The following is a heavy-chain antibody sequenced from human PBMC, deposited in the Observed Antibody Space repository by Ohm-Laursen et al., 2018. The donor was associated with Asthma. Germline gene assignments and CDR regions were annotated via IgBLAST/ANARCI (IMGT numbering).Heavy chain of an antibody. D-gene: IGHD3-3*01. CDR3: ARDVMEWYLPAFDF. CDR2: GGSYYDGGLK. Sequence: SLRLSCSASGFTFSSYAMHWVRQAPGKGLEWVAVGGSYYDGGLKYYADSVNGRFTVSRDDSKNTLYLQMSGLRPDDTAVYYCARDVMEWYLPAFDFWGQGTLVTVSS. CDR1: GFTFSSYA. J-gene: IGHJ4*02. V-gene: IGHV3-30-3*01.